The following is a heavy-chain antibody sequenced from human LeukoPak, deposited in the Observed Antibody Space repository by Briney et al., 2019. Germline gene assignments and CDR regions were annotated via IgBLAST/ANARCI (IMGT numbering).Heavy chain of an antibody. CDR1: GGTFSSYA. D-gene: IGHD2-15*01. V-gene: IGHV1-69*04. CDR2: IIPILGIA. CDR3: ARGYCSGGSCYPADY. J-gene: IGHJ4*02. Sequence: SVTVSCKASGGTFSSYAISWVRQAPAQGLDWMGRIIPILGIANYAQKFQGSVTITADKSTSTAYMELSSLRSEDTAVYYCARGYCSGGSCYPADYWGQGTLVTVSS.